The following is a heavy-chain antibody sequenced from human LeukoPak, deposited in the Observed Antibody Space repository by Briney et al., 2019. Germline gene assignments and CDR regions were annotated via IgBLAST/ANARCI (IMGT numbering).Heavy chain of an antibody. CDR3: EKGVKLGITVTLPSDC. Sequence: GGSLRLSCAASGFTFSSYAMSWVRQAPGEGLEWVSAISGSGGSTYYADSVKGRFTISRDNSKNTLYLQMNSLRGEETAVYYCEKGVKLGITVTLPSDCWGQGSLVTV. CDR1: GFTFSSYA. V-gene: IGHV3-23*01. CDR2: ISGSGGST. J-gene: IGHJ4*02. D-gene: IGHD4-17*01.